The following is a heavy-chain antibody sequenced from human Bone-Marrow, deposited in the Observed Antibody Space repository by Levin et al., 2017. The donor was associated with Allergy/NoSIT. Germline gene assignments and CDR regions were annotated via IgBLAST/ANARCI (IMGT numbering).Heavy chain of an antibody. V-gene: IGHV4-39*07. CDR1: GGSISSSNYY. Sequence: MSSETLSLTCTVSGGSISSSNYYWGWIRQPPKKGLEWIGSIYYSGSTYYNPSLTSRVTISVDTSKNHFSLKLSSVTAADTAVYYCATPHYYEEGAFDIWGQGTMVTVSS. J-gene: IGHJ3*02. CDR2: IYYSGST. D-gene: IGHD3-22*01. CDR3: ATPHYYEEGAFDI.